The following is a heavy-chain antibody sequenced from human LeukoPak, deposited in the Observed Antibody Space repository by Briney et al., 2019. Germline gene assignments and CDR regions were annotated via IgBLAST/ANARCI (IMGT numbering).Heavy chain of an antibody. V-gene: IGHV4-59*01. CDR1: GGSINGNY. D-gene: IGHD2-21*02. Sequence: SETLSLTCSVSGGSINGNYWTWIRQPPGKGLEWIGNIYDEGTTNYNPSLESRLTMSIDTSASHFSLTLRSVTAADTAVYYCARVFRGAVTANWFDLWDQGTLVSVSS. CDR2: IYDEGTT. J-gene: IGHJ5*02. CDR3: ARVFRGAVTANWFDL.